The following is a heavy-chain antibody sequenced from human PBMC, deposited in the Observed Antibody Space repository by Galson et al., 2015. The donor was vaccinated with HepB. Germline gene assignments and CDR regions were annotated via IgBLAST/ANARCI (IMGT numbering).Heavy chain of an antibody. CDR2: INPNSGGT. CDR1: GYTFTGYY. Sequence: SVKVSCKASGYTFTGYYMHWVRQAPGQGLEWMGRINPNSGGTNYAQKFQGRVTMTRDTSISTAYMELSRLRSDDTAVYYCARGLHDYVWGGDYWGQGTLVTVSS. CDR3: ARGLHDYVWGGDY. D-gene: IGHD3-16*01. J-gene: IGHJ4*02. V-gene: IGHV1-2*06.